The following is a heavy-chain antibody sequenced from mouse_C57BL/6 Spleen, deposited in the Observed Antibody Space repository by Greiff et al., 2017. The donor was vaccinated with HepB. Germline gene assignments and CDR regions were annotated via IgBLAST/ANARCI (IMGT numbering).Heavy chain of an antibody. CDR1: GYSFTDYN. D-gene: IGHD3-2*02. J-gene: IGHJ3*01. Sequence: EVKLMESGPELVKPGASVKISCKASGYSFTDYNMNWVKQSNGKSLEWIGVINPNYGTTSYNQKFKGKATLTVDQSSSTAYMQLNSLTSEDSAVYYCAEKVDSSGWFAYWGQGTLVTVSA. V-gene: IGHV1-39*01. CDR2: INPNYGTT. CDR3: AEKVDSSGWFAY.